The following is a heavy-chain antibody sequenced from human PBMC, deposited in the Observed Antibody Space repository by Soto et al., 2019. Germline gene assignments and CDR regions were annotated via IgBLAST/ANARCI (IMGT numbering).Heavy chain of an antibody. V-gene: IGHV4-4*07. D-gene: IGHD2-8*02. CDR3: ARGMTPPGAPAWYYFDS. Sequence: PSEALSLTSTVSGASITCTSYWSWIRQPAGKGLEWIGRFSLSGTTNYNPSLRSRVTMSADVSKNQFSLRLTSVTAADTALYYCARGMTPPGAPAWYYFDSWGQGTLVTVSS. CDR1: GASITCTSY. J-gene: IGHJ4*02. CDR2: FSLSGTT.